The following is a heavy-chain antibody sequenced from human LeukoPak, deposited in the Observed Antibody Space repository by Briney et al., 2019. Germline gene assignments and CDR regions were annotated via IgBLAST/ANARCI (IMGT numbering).Heavy chain of an antibody. Sequence: PGGSLRLSCAASGFTFSSYGMHWVRQAPGKGLEWVAVISYDGSNKYYADSVKGRFTISRDNSKNTLYLQMNSLRAEDTAVYYCAKDLPSSGWSFDYWGQGTLVTVSS. CDR2: ISYDGSNK. CDR1: GFTFSSYG. CDR3: AKDLPSSGWSFDY. J-gene: IGHJ4*02. D-gene: IGHD6-19*01. V-gene: IGHV3-30*18.